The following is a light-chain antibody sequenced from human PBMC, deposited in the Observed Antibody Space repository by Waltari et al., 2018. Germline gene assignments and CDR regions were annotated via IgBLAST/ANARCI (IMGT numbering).Light chain of an antibody. CDR3: MQTTHWPRT. Sequence: DVVMTQSPLSLSVTLEQPASISCKSSQSLVHSDGKTYWNWFHQRPGQSPRRLIYKISNRESGVPDRFSGSGSGTDFTLTINRVEAEDVGVYYCMQTTHWPRTFGQGTKLEIK. CDR1: QSLVHSDGKTY. CDR2: KIS. J-gene: IGKJ2*01. V-gene: IGKV2-30*02.